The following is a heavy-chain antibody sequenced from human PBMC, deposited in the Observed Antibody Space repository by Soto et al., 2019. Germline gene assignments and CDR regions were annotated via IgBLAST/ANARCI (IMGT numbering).Heavy chain of an antibody. CDR1: GFTISSYS. CDR2: ISSSSSYI. V-gene: IGHV3-21*01. D-gene: IGHD6-13*01. CDR3: ARPRYSSSWYAFDI. J-gene: IGHJ3*02. Sequence: GGSLRLSCAASGFTISSYSMNWVRQAQGKGLEWVSSISSSSSYIYYADSVKGRFTISRDNAKNSLYLQMNSLRAEDTAVYYCARPRYSSSWYAFDIWGQGTMVTVSS.